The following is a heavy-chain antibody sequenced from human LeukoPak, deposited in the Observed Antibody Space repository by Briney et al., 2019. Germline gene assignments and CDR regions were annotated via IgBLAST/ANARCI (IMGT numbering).Heavy chain of an antibody. CDR2: IYSGGST. J-gene: IGHJ4*02. Sequence: GGSLRLSCAASGFTVSSNYMSWVRQAPGKGLEWVSDIYSGGSTYYADSVKGRFTISRDNSKNTLYLQMNSLRGEDTAVYYCAMMKGDFGSGYWKYYFDYWGQGTLVTVSS. CDR3: AMMKGDFGSGYWKYYFDY. V-gene: IGHV3-66*01. CDR1: GFTVSSNY. D-gene: IGHD3-3*01.